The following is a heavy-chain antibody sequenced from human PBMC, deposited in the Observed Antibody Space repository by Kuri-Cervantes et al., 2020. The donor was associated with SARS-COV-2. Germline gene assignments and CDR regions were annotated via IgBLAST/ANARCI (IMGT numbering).Heavy chain of an antibody. V-gene: IGHV3-9*01. CDR3: AKDMHLSIAAAGTGTTFYYYYGMDV. D-gene: IGHD6-13*01. J-gene: IGHJ6*02. Sequence: GGSLRLSYAASGFTFDDYAMHWVRQAPGKGLEWVSGISWNSGSIGYADSVKGRFTISRDNAKNSLYLQMNSLRAEDTALYYCAKDMHLSIAAAGTGTTFYYYYGMDVWGQGTTVTVSS. CDR1: GFTFDDYA. CDR2: ISWNSGSI.